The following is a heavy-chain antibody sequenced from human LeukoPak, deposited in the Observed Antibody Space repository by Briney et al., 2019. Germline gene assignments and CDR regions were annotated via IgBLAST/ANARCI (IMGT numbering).Heavy chain of an antibody. V-gene: IGHV4-34*01. D-gene: IGHD3-22*01. CDR2: INHSGST. CDR3: ARGLTYYYDSSGYY. J-gene: IGHJ4*02. Sequence: SETLSLTCAVYGGSFSAYYWSRTRQPPGKGLEWIGEINHSGSTNYNPSLKSRVTISVDTSKNQFSLKLSSVTAADTAVYYCARGLTYYYDSSGYYWGEGTLVTVSS. CDR1: GGSFSAYY.